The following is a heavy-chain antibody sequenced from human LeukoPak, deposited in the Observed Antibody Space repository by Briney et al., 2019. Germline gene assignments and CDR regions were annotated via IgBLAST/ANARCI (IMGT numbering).Heavy chain of an antibody. CDR1: GFTFSSYT. V-gene: IGHV3-21*01. Sequence: GGSLRLSCAASGFTFSSYTMNWVRQAPGKGLEWVSSISGVSSHIYYADSVKGRFTISRDNAKNSLYLQMNSLRAEDTAVYYCARAVSSGYYNLYFDHWGQGTLVTVSS. J-gene: IGHJ4*02. D-gene: IGHD3-22*01. CDR2: ISGVSSHI. CDR3: ARAVSSGYYNLYFDH.